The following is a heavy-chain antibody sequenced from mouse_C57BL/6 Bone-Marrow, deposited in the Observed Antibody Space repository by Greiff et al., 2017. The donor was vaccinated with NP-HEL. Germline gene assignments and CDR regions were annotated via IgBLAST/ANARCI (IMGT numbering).Heavy chain of an antibody. V-gene: IGHV5-4*01. D-gene: IGHD3-2*02. CDR3: ARDRLYSSGPTFAY. CDR2: ISDGGSYT. CDR1: GFTFSSYA. Sequence: DVMLVESGGGLVKPGGSLKLSCAASGFTFSSYAMSWVRQTPEKRLEWVATISDGGSYTYYPDNVKGRFTISRDNAKNNLYLQMSHLKSEDTAMYYCARDRLYSSGPTFAYWGQGTLVTVSA. J-gene: IGHJ3*01.